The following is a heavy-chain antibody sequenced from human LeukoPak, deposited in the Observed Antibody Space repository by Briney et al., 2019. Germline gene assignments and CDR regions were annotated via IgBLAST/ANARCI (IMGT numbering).Heavy chain of an antibody. CDR3: AKDYVGQVPDAFDI. D-gene: IGHD1-26*01. CDR2: ISSSGDST. V-gene: IGHV3-23*01. CDR1: GFTFSTYA. Sequence: GGSLRLSCAASGFTFSTYAMSWVRQAPGKGLEWVSAISSSGDSTYYADSVKGQFTISRDNSKNTLYVHMNSLRAEDTAIYYCAKDYVGQVPDAFDIWGQGTMVTVSS. J-gene: IGHJ3*02.